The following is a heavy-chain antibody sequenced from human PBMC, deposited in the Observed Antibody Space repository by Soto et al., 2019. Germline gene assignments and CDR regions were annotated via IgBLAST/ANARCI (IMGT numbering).Heavy chain of an antibody. CDR3: AKSFSSNWYDYFDY. D-gene: IGHD6-13*01. CDR2: ISGGGATT. J-gene: IGHJ4*02. V-gene: IGHV3-23*01. Sequence: GGSLRLSCAASGITFIADAMSWVRQAPGKGLEWVSAISGGGATTYYADSVKGRFTISRDKSKNTLYLQMNSLRAEDTALYYCAKSFSSNWYDYFDYWGQGSLVTVSS. CDR1: GITFIADA.